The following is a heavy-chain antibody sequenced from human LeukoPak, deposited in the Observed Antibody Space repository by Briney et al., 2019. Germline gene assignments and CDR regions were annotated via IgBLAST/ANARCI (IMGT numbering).Heavy chain of an antibody. J-gene: IGHJ6*03. D-gene: IGHD5-18*01. V-gene: IGHV3-48*04. CDR3: ARAAAMEYYYYYYMDV. CDR1: GFTFSSYS. CDR2: ISSSGSTI. Sequence: PGGPLRLSCAASGFTFSSYSMNWVRQAPGKGLEWVSYISSSGSTIYYADSVKGRFTISRDNAKNSLYLQMNSLRAEDTAVYYCARAAAMEYYYYYYMDVWGKGTTVTVSS.